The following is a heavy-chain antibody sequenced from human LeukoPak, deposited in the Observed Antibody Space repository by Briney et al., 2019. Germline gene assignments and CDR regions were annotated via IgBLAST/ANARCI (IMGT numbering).Heavy chain of an antibody. Sequence: GGSLRLSCVAAGFTSSRLWMNWVRQAPGKGLEWVANIKQDGSEKYYVDSVKGRFTISRDNAKNSLYLQMNNLRAEDTAVYYCARGGYYYKDWYFDLWGRGTLVTVSS. CDR1: GFTSSRLW. D-gene: IGHD3-22*01. V-gene: IGHV3-7*02. J-gene: IGHJ2*01. CDR2: IKQDGSEK. CDR3: ARGGYYYKDWYFDL.